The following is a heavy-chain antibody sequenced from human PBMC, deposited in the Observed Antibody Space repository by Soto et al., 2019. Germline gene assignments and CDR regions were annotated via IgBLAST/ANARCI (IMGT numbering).Heavy chain of an antibody. J-gene: IGHJ4*02. D-gene: IGHD3-22*01. CDR3: AKDAYDSIGYYTDY. CDR2: ISNDGSNE. V-gene: IGHV3-30*18. CDR1: GFGFSSYG. Sequence: GGSLRLSCAASGFGFSSYGMHWVRQAPGKELEWVAVISNDGSNESYADSVKGRFTISRDNSKNTLYLQVNSLRAEDTAVYYCAKDAYDSIGYYTDYWGQGTLVTVSS.